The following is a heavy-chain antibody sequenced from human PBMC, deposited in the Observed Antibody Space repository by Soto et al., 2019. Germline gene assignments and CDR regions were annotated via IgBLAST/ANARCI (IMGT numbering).Heavy chain of an antibody. CDR3: ARSSGGSGKLWNYYGMDV. Sequence: EVQLVESGGGLVKPGGSLRLSCAASGFTFSSYSMNWVRQAPGKGLEWVSSISSGSSYIYYADSVKGRLTISRDNAKKSLYLQMNSLRAEDTAVYYCARSSGGSGKLWNYYGMDVWGQGTTVTVSS. CDR1: GFTFSSYS. V-gene: IGHV3-21*01. CDR2: ISSGSSYI. D-gene: IGHD3-10*01. J-gene: IGHJ6*02.